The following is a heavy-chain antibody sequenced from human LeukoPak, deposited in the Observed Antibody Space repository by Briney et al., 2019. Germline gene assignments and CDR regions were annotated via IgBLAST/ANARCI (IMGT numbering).Heavy chain of an antibody. J-gene: IGHJ4*02. V-gene: IGHV3-48*03. Sequence: GGSLRLSCAASGFTFSSYEMNWVRQAPGKGLEWVSYISSSGSTIYYADSVKGRFTISRDNAKNTPYLQMNSLRAEDTAVYYCTKGGSGYYDSSGYPWGQGTLVTVSS. CDR3: TKGGSGYYDSSGYP. CDR1: GFTFSSYE. D-gene: IGHD3-22*01. CDR2: ISSSGSTI.